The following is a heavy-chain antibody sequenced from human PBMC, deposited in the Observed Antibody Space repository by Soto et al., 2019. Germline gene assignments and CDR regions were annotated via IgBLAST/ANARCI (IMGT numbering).Heavy chain of an antibody. D-gene: IGHD2-15*01. J-gene: IGHJ3*02. V-gene: IGHV1-18*01. CDR3: ASSYCSGGSCYSRRAFHI. CDR2: ISAYKGNT. Sequence: ASVKVSCKASGYTFTSYGICWVRQAPAQGLDWLEWISAYKGNTTYTQKLPGTVTMTTDASTSTSYMELRSLRSDDTAVYYCASSYCSGGSCYSRRAFHIWGKGTMVTVSS. CDR1: GYTFTSYG.